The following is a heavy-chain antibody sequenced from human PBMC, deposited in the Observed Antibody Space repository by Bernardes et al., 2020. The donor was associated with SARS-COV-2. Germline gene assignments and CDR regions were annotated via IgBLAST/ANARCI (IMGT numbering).Heavy chain of an antibody. D-gene: IGHD5-12*01. Sequence: GGSLRLSCAAAGFTFSTSVMRWVRQAPGKGLEWVSTISVASGTYYADSVKGRFTISRDNSKNTVYLQMNNLRAEDTAIYYCAKGSGYRFDYWGRGTLVTVSS. CDR3: AKGSGYRFDY. CDR1: GFTFSTSV. CDR2: ISVASGT. J-gene: IGHJ4*02. V-gene: IGHV3-23*01.